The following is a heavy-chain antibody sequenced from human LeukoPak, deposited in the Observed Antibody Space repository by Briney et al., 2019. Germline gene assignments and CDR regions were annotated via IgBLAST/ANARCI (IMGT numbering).Heavy chain of an antibody. V-gene: IGHV3-23*01. J-gene: IGHJ6*02. CDR1: GFTFSSYA. D-gene: IGHD1-14*01. CDR2: ISGSGGST. CDR3: ARAFRITGDYYYYGMDV. Sequence: GGSLRLSCAASGFTFSSYAMSWVRQAPGKGLGWVSAISGSGGSTYYADSVKGRFTISRDNSKNTLYLQMNSLRAEDTAVYYCARAFRITGDYYYYGMDVWGQGTTVTVSS.